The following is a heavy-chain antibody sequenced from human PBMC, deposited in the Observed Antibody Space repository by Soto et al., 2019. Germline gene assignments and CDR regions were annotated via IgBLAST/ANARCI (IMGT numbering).Heavy chain of an antibody. CDR1: GFSFSSFA. D-gene: IGHD2-8*01. CDR2: ISGSADST. V-gene: IGHV3-23*01. CDR3: AKTRGAMIYAISVYGMDV. Sequence: EVQLLESGVGFIHPGGSLRLSCAASGFSFSSFAMNWVRQALGKGLEWVSIISGSADSTFYADSVKGLFTISRDNSKSTLYLQINSLRAEDTAVYYCAKTRGAMIYAISVYGMDVWGQGTTVTVSS. J-gene: IGHJ6*02.